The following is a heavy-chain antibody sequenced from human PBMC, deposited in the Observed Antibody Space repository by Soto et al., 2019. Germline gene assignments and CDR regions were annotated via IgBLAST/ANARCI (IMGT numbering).Heavy chain of an antibody. J-gene: IGHJ4*02. CDR3: ARHRQLLGWDY. Sequence: VGSLRLSCAASGFTFSSYSMNWVRQAPGKGLEWVSSISSSSSYIYYADSVKGRFTISRDNAKNSLYLQMNSLRAEDTAVYYCARHRQLLGWDYWGQGTLVTVSS. CDR1: GFTFSSYS. CDR2: ISSSSSYI. D-gene: IGHD2-2*01. V-gene: IGHV3-21*01.